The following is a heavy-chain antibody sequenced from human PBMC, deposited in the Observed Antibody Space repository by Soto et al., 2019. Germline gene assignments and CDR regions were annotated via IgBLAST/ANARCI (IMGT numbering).Heavy chain of an antibody. D-gene: IGHD7-27*01. CDR3: TRANWYSEY. V-gene: IGHV4-59*11. Sequence: QVQLQGSGPGLVKPSETLSLTCRVSGGSISNHYWSWIRQPPGKGLEWIGYIYYNGNTNYNPSLKSRVTMSVDTSRNQISLKLTTVTAADTAVYYCTRANWYSEYWGQGTLVTVSS. J-gene: IGHJ4*02. CDR2: IYYNGNT. CDR1: GGSISNHY.